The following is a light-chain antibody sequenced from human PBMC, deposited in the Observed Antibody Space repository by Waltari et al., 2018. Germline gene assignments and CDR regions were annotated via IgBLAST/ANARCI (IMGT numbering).Light chain of an antibody. J-gene: IGKJ5*01. CDR1: QSVCSY. V-gene: IGKV3-11*01. Sequence: EIVLTQPPATLSLSPGERAPLSCRASQSVCSYLAWYQQKPGQAPRLLIYDASNRATGIPARFSGSGSGTDFTLTISSLEPEDFAVYYCQQRKNWPPITFGQGTRLDIK. CDR2: DAS. CDR3: QQRKNWPPIT.